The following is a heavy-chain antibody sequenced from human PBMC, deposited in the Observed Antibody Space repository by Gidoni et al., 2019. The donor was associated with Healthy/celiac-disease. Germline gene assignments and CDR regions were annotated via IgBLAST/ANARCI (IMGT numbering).Heavy chain of an antibody. CDR1: GGSISSYY. J-gene: IGHJ3*02. Sequence: QVQLQESGPGLVKPSATLSLTCTVSGGSISSYYWSWIRQPPGKGLEWIGYIYYSGSTNYNPSLKSRVTISVDTSKNQFSLKLSSVTAADTAVYYCARLGGSYRDAFDIWGQGTMVTVSS. CDR2: IYYSGST. V-gene: IGHV4-59*01. D-gene: IGHD1-26*01. CDR3: ARLGGSYRDAFDI.